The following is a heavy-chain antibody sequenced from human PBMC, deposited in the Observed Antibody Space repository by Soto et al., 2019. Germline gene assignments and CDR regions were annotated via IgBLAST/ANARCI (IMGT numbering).Heavy chain of an antibody. J-gene: IGHJ4*02. CDR1: GFTFSTYG. V-gene: IGHV3-33*01. D-gene: IGHD3-10*01. CDR3: ARDIWFEKSKCLDY. CDR2: IWYDGSKT. Sequence: QVHLVASGGGVVQPGRSLRLSCVASGFTFSTYGMHWVHQAPGKGLEWVSVIWYDGSKTYYADSVKGRFTVSKDNSKNTLSLQMNSLRAEDTAIYYCARDIWFEKSKCLDYWGQGTLVTVSS.